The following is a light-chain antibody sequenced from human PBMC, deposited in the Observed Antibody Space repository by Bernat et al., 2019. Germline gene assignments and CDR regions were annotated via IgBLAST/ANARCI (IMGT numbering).Light chain of an antibody. J-gene: IGLJ3*02. Sequence: QSALTQPASVSGSPGQSITISCTGTNTDIGNYNYVSWYQQHPGKAPKLILYDISNRSSGVSNRFSGSKSANTASLTISRLQPEDEADYYCSSYSTGRTLVFDGGTKVTVL. CDR1: NTDIGNYNY. V-gene: IGLV2-14*03. CDR3: SSYSTGRTLV. CDR2: DIS.